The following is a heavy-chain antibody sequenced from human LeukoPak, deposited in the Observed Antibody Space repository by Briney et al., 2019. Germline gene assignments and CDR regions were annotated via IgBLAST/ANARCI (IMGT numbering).Heavy chain of an antibody. CDR3: ARVDYGDNADYFDY. CDR2: IDPGDSDT. D-gene: IGHD4-17*01. V-gene: IGHV5-51*01. J-gene: IGHJ4*02. Sequence: GESLKISCQVSGYSFTNYWIGWVRQMPGKGLEWMGSIDPGDSDTRYSPSFQGQVTISADKSISTAYLQWSSLKASDTAMYYCARVDYGDNADYFDYWGQGTLVTVSS. CDR1: GYSFTNYW.